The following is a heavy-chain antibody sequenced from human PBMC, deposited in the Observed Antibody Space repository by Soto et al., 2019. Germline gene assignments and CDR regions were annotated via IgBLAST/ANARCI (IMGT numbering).Heavy chain of an antibody. CDR2: IIPIFGTA. CDR1: GGTFSSYA. D-gene: IGHD3-3*01. Sequence: QVQLVQSGAEVKKPGSSVKVSCKASGGTFSSYAISWVRQAPGQGLEWMGGIIPIFGTANYAQKFQGRVTITADESTSTAYMELSSLRSEDTAVYYCARGARYYDFWSGYSYYYYGMDVWGQGTTVTVSS. J-gene: IGHJ6*02. CDR3: ARGARYYDFWSGYSYYYYGMDV. V-gene: IGHV1-69*01.